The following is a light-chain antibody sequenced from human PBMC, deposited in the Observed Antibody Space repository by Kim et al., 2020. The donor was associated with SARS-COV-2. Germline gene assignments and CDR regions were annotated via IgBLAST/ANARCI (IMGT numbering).Light chain of an antibody. CDR2: GAS. CDR3: QQYNNWPPQGT. Sequence: EIVMTQSPATLSVSPGERVTLSCRASQSVSSNLAWYQQKPGQAPRLLIYGASTRATGIPARFSGSGSGTEFTLTISSLQSEDFAVYYCQQYNNWPPQGTFGQGTKLEI. CDR1: QSVSSN. V-gene: IGKV3-15*01. J-gene: IGKJ2*01.